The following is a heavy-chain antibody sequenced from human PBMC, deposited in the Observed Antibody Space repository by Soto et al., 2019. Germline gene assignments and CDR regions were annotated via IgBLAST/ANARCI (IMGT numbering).Heavy chain of an antibody. D-gene: IGHD1-26*01. J-gene: IGHJ4*02. Sequence: QLQLHESGSGLVKHSQTLSLTCTVSGASITYGGYSWSWIRQTPGKGLEWIGYINHLETTFYNPSFESRLSLSIDRAKNQFSLNLNSMSAADRAVYFCARGGGSDSFDYWGQGILVTVSS. CDR2: INHLETT. CDR1: GASITYGGYS. V-gene: IGHV4-30-2*01. CDR3: ARGGGSDSFDY.